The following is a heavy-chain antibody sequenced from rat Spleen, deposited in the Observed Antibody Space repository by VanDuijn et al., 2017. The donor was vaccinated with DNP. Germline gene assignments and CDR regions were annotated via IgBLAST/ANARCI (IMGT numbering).Heavy chain of an antibody. J-gene: IGHJ3*01. CDR2: ISYDGSST. D-gene: IGHD1-11*01. V-gene: IGHV5-29*01. Sequence: EVQLVESDGGLVQPGRSLKLSCAASGFTFSDYYMAWVRQAPTKGLEWVATISYDGSSTYYRDSVKGRFTISRDNARSTVYLQMDSLRSDDTAAYYCTRAEGTGFPYWGQGTLVSVSS. CDR1: GFTFSDYY. CDR3: TRAEGTGFPY.